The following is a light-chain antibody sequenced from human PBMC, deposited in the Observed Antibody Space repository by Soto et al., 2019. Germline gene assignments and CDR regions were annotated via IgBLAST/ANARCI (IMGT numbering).Light chain of an antibody. CDR3: QYYCVSPYT. Sequence: EIVLTQSPGTLSSSPGERVTLSCRASQSVSGRFLAWYQQKTGQAPRLLIHSASTRATGIPEMFSGSGSGTDLTITISSLEHDVLGGYSCQYYCVSPYTFGLGTKLEI. CDR1: QSVSGRF. J-gene: IGKJ2*01. CDR2: SAS. V-gene: IGKV3-20*01.